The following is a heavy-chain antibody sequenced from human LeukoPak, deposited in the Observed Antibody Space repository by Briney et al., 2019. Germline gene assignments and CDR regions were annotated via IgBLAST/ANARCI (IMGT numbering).Heavy chain of an antibody. CDR3: AREPYYDGSVYYGDAFDT. CDR1: GFTFSSYG. Sequence: GGSLRLSCAASGFTFSSYGMHWVRQAPGKGLEWVSVIRNDGSIKYHADSVKGRFTISRDNSRNTLYLQMSSLRVEDTAVYYCAREPYYDGSVYYGDAFDTWGQGTMVTVSS. D-gene: IGHD3-22*01. CDR2: IRNDGSIK. J-gene: IGHJ3*02. V-gene: IGHV3-33*01.